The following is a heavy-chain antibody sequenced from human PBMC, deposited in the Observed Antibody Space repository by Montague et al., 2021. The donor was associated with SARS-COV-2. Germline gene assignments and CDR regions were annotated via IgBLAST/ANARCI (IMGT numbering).Heavy chain of an antibody. Sequence: SETLSLTCTVSGGSIESGNWWSWVRQTPGKGLVWIGEILHTESTNFNPSLKTRVAMSVDKSRNQFSLKLTSLTAADTAVYYCATGINYYDFLALQSWGQGALVIVSS. V-gene: IGHV4-4*02. CDR2: ILHTEST. CDR3: ATGINYYDFLALQS. J-gene: IGHJ4*02. CDR1: GGSIESGNW. D-gene: IGHD3/OR15-3a*01.